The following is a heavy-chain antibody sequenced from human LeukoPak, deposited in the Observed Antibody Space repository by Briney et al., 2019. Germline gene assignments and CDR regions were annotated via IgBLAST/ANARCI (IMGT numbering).Heavy chain of an antibody. Sequence: SATLSLTCTVSGGSISSYYWSWIRQPPGEGLEWIGYIYYSGNTNYNPSLKSRVTISVDTSKNQFSLKLSSVTAADTAVYYCARELTTVPYYFDYWGQGTLVTVSS. CDR1: GGSISSYY. V-gene: IGHV4-59*01. CDR3: ARELTTVPYYFDY. J-gene: IGHJ4*02. D-gene: IGHD4-17*01. CDR2: IYYSGNT.